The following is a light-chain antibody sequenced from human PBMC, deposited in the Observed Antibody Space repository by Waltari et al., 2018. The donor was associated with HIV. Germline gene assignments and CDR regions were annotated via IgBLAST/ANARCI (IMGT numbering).Light chain of an antibody. Sequence: QSVLTQPPSVSGAPGQRVTVSCTGRSSNLGAGFDVHWYQQIPGTAPKLLIYANNNRPSGVPDRFSGSKSGATASLAITGLQPEDEADYYCQSYDSSFSGAVFGGGTKLTVL. CDR2: ANN. CDR3: QSYDSSFSGAV. V-gene: IGLV1-40*01. CDR1: SSNLGAGFD. J-gene: IGLJ2*01.